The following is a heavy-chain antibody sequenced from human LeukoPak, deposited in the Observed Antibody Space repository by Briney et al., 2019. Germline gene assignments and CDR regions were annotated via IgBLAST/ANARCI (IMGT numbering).Heavy chain of an antibody. CDR2: ITSTSSYT. V-gene: IGHV3-21*01. CDR1: GFTFNSYN. D-gene: IGHD3-16*01. CDR3: ARDPYNGDYGDFYYYYMDV. J-gene: IGHJ6*03. Sequence: GGSLRLSCAASGFTFNSYNMNWVRQAPGKGLEWVSSITSTSSYTFYADSVKGRFTISRDNAKNSLYLHLNSLRDEDTAIYYCARDPYNGDYGDFYYYYMDVWGKGTTVTTSS.